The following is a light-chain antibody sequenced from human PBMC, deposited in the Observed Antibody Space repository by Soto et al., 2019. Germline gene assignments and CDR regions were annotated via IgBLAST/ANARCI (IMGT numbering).Light chain of an antibody. Sequence: IRVAQSPSSLLISAPDSVTITFRASQMIDRWLAWYQQRPGKAPKILIYHASSLETGVPSRFSGIGSGTEFTLTISSLHPDDFATYYCQHYNSYGTFGQGTKVDI. CDR3: QHYNSYGT. J-gene: IGKJ1*01. CDR1: QMIDRW. V-gene: IGKV1-5*01. CDR2: HAS.